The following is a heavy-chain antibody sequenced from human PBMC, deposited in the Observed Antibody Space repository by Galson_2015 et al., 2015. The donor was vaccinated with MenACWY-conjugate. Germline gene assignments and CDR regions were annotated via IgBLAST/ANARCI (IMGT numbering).Heavy chain of an antibody. CDR3: ARHPPGGRGMDV. J-gene: IGHJ6*02. D-gene: IGHD1-26*01. CDR1: GYSFSTYW. CDR2: ISPGDSNT. Sequence: QSGAEVKKPGESLQISCTGSGYSFSTYWIAWVRQLPGKGLEWMGLISPGDSNTRYSPAFHGQVTISADKSISTAYLQLHSLQASGTAMYYCARHPPGGRGMDVWGQGTTVTVSS. V-gene: IGHV5-51*01.